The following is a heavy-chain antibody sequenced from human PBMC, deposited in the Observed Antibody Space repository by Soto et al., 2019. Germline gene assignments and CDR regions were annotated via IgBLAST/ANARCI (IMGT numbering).Heavy chain of an antibody. V-gene: IGHV4-31*03. Sequence: PSGTLSLTCTVSGGSISSGGYYWSWIRQHPGKGLEWIGYIYYSGSTYYNPSLKSRVTISVDTSKNQFSLKLSSVTAADTAVYYCAGMSYDYIWGSPPGAFDIWRQGTMVTVSS. CDR1: GGSISSGGYY. J-gene: IGHJ3*02. CDR3: AGMSYDYIWGSPPGAFDI. D-gene: IGHD3-16*01. CDR2: IYYSGST.